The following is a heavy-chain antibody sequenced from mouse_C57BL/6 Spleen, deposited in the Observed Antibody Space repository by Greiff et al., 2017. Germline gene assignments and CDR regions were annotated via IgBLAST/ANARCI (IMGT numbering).Heavy chain of an antibody. D-gene: IGHD2-4*01. CDR1: GYTFTSYW. Sequence: QVHVKQPGAELVKPGASVKLSCKASGYTFTSYWMQWVKQRPGQGLEWIGEIDPSDSYTNYNQKFKGKDTLTVDTSSSTAYMQLSSLTSEDAAVYYCARGQDERREGYDYDGGVFDYWGQGTTLTVSS. J-gene: IGHJ2*01. CDR2: IDPSDSYT. CDR3: ARGQDERREGYDYDGGVFDY. V-gene: IGHV1-50*01.